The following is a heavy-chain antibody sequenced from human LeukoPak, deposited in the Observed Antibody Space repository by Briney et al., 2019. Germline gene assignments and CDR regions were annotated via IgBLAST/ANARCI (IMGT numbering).Heavy chain of an antibody. Sequence: PSETLSLTCAVYGGSFSGYYWSWIRQPPGKGLEWIGEINHSGSTNYNPSLKSRVTISVDTSKNQFSLKLSSVTAADTAVYYCARETMGYSYGPFDYWGQGTLVTVSS. V-gene: IGHV4-34*01. CDR3: ARETMGYSYGPFDY. D-gene: IGHD5-18*01. CDR1: GGSFSGYY. CDR2: INHSGST. J-gene: IGHJ4*02.